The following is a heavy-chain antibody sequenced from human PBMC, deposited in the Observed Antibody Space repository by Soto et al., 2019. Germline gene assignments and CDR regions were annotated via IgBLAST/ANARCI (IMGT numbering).Heavy chain of an antibody. Sequence: ASVKVSCKASGYTFTSYAMLWVRQAPGQRLEWMGWINAGNGNTKYSQKFQGRVTITADESTSTAYMELSSLRSEDTAVYYCARADDFWSGYVPDYYGMDVWGQGTTVT. D-gene: IGHD3-3*01. CDR2: INAGNGNT. J-gene: IGHJ6*02. CDR1: GYTFTSYA. CDR3: ARADDFWSGYVPDYYGMDV. V-gene: IGHV1-3*01.